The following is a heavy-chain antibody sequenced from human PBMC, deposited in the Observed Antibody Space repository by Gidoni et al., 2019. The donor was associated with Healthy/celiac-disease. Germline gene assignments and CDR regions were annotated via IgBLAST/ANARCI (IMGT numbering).Heavy chain of an antibody. V-gene: IGHV3-23*01. CDR3: AKDPYTMIVVVTNDAFDI. CDR1: GFTFSGYA. CDR2: ISGSGGST. Sequence: EVQLLESGGGLVQPGGSLRLSCAASGFTFSGYAMSWVRQAPGKGLEGVSAISGSGGSTYYADSVKGRFTISRDNSKNTLYLQMNSLRAEDTAVYYCAKDPYTMIVVVTNDAFDIWGQGTMVTVSS. D-gene: IGHD3-22*01. J-gene: IGHJ3*02.